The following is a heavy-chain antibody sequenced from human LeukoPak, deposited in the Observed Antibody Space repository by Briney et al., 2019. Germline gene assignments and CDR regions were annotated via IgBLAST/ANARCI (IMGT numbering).Heavy chain of an antibody. V-gene: IGHV3-21*01. CDR1: GFTFSSYS. CDR3: ARASPTYAETTPAYDAFDI. CDR2: ISSSSSYI. D-gene: IGHD4-17*01. Sequence: PGGSLRLSCAASGFTFSSYSMNWVRQAPGKGLEWVSSISSSSSYIYYADSVKGRFTISRANAKNSLYLQMNSLRAEDTAVYYWARASPTYAETTPAYDAFDIWGQGTMVTVSS. J-gene: IGHJ3*02.